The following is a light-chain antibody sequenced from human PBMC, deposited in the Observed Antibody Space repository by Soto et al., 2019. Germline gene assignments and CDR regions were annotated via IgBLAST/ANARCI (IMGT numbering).Light chain of an antibody. J-gene: IGLJ1*01. CDR3: CSYGSGSNLYV. Sequence: QSVLTQPASLSGSPGQSITISCTGTSSDKDGYNSVSWYQQHPGKATKVIIFDVSSRPSGVSSRFSGFKSGNTASLTISVFQAEDEADYYCCSYGSGSNLYVFGAGTEVTVL. V-gene: IGLV2-14*03. CDR2: DVS. CDR1: SSDKDGYNS.